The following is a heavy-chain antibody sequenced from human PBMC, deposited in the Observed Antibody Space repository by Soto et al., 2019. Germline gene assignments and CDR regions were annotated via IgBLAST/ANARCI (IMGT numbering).Heavy chain of an antibody. CDR1: GGSISSGDYY. J-gene: IGHJ3*02. V-gene: IGHV4-30-4*01. D-gene: IGHD4-17*01. CDR2: IYYSGST. Sequence: QVQLQESGPGLVKPSQTLSLTCTVSGGSISSGDYYWSWIRQPPGKGLEWIGYIYYSGSTYYNPSLKSRVTISVDTSKNQVSQKLSSVTAADTSVYYCARGDYGDYEDAFDIWCQGTMVTVSS. CDR3: ARGDYGDYEDAFDI.